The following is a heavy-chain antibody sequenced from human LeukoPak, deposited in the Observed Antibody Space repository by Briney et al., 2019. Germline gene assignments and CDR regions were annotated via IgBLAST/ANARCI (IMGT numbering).Heavy chain of an antibody. CDR3: AKDDYYDTSGCRD. CDR1: GFTFSSYA. J-gene: IGHJ4*02. V-gene: IGHV3-30*18. D-gene: IGHD3-22*01. CDR2: ISYDVGKK. Sequence: HPGGSLRLSCAASGFTFSSYAMSWVRQAPGKGLEWVAVISYDVGKKYYADSVKGRFTISRDNSKNTLYLQMNSLRAEDTAVYYCAKDDYYDTSGCRDWGQGTLVTVSS.